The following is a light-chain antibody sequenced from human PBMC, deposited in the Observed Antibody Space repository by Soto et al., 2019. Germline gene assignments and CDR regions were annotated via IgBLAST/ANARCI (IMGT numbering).Light chain of an antibody. CDR1: QSISGW. CDR3: QQYKRYWT. Sequence: DIQMTQSPSPLPASAGDRVTITCRASQSISGWLAWYQQKPGKAPKLLIYKASSLQSGVPSRFSGSGSGTEFPLTISSLQPEDSATYYCQQYKRYWTFGQGTKVEVK. V-gene: IGKV1-5*03. J-gene: IGKJ1*01. CDR2: KAS.